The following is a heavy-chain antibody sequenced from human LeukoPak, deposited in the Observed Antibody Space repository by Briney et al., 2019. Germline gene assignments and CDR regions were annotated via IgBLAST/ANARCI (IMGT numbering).Heavy chain of an antibody. D-gene: IGHD3-22*01. J-gene: IGHJ4*02. CDR1: GFTFRNYD. CDR2: MLFDGSNS. V-gene: IGHV3-33*05. Sequence: PGGSLRLSCAASGFTFRNYDMHWVRQAPGKGLEWVAIMLFDGSNSHYGDSVKGRFTISRDNSNNTLYLQMTSLRAEDTALYYCARDHHYHDSSGLRTGSIDYWGQGTLVTVSS. CDR3: ARDHHYHDSSGLRTGSIDY.